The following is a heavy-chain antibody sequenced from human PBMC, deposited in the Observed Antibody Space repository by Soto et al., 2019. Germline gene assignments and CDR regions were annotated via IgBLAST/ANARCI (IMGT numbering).Heavy chain of an antibody. CDR2: IYYTGHT. D-gene: IGHD6-13*01. Sequence: PPATLSLTCSVSGGYISSGGNYWSWIRQHPGKGLERIGFIYYTGHTTYNAALKSRASISADTSENQFSLTLTSVTAADTAVHYWSTEDLNQSFAGVWGPGMLSTVCS. CDR1: GGYISSGGNY. J-gene: IGHJ4*02. V-gene: IGHV4-31*03. CDR3: STEDLNQSFAGV.